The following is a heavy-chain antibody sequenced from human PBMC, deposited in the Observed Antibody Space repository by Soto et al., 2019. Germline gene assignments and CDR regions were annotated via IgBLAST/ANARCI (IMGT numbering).Heavy chain of an antibody. Sequence: SETLSLTCTVSGGSISSYYWSWIRQPPEKELEWIGYIYYSGSTNYNPSLKSRVTISIDTSKNQFSLKLRSVTAAESAIYYCARADRSWRYFFSSWGRGTLVTVSS. CDR3: ARADRSWRYFFSS. D-gene: IGHD6-13*01. V-gene: IGHV4-59*01. CDR2: IYYSGST. J-gene: IGHJ5*02. CDR1: GGSISSYY.